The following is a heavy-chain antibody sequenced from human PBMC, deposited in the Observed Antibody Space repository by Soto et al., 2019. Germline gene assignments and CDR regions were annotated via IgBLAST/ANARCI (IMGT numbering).Heavy chain of an antibody. CDR2: IGSRGDYI. D-gene: IGHD2-21*01. CDR1: GYSFNNYN. Sequence: EVQLVESGGGLVKPGGSLRLSCAASGYSFNNYNMNWVRQAPGKGLEWVSSIGSRGDYIFYGDSVKGRFTISRDNAKNSLYLQMNGLGAEDTAVYYCTRGAEQNLFPFHYWGQGTLVTVSS. J-gene: IGHJ4*02. V-gene: IGHV3-21*01. CDR3: TRGAEQNLFPFHY.